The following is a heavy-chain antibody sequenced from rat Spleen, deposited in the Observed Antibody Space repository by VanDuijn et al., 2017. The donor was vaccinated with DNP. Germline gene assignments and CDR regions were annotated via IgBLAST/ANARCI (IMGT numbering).Heavy chain of an antibody. V-gene: IGHV5S10*01. J-gene: IGHJ3*01. D-gene: IGHD4-3*01. CDR1: GFSFRNYY. Sequence: EVQLVESGGGLVQPGRSLKLSCTASGFSFRNYYMAWVRQAPKKGLEWVATINNSGSGSYYLDSVKGRFAMSRDNAKSSLFLQMDSLKSEDTATYYCARGSDGVWLAYWGQGTLVTVSS. CDR2: INNSGSGS. CDR3: ARGSDGVWLAY.